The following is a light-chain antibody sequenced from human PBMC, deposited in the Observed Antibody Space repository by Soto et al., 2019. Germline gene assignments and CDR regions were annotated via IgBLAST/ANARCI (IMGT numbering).Light chain of an antibody. V-gene: IGLV1-40*01. Sequence: QSVLTQPPSVSRAPGQRVTISCTGSSSNIGAGYDVHWYQQLPGTAPKLLIYGNSNRPSGVPDRFSVSKSGTSASLAITGLQAEDEADYYCQSYDSSLSGYVFGTGTKLTVL. CDR2: GNS. CDR3: QSYDSSLSGYV. CDR1: SSNIGAGYD. J-gene: IGLJ1*01.